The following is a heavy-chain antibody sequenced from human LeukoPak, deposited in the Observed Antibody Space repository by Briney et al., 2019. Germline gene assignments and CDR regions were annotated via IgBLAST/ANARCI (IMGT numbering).Heavy chain of an antibody. V-gene: IGHV3-66*01. J-gene: IGHJ5*02. CDR3: ARSYYYGSGSSKWFDP. CDR2: IYSGGST. D-gene: IGHD3-10*01. Sequence: GGSLRLSCAASGFTVSSNYMSWVRQAPGKGLEWVSVIYSGGSTYYADSVEGRFTISRDNSKNTLYLQMNSLRAEDTAVYYCARSYYYGSGSSKWFDPWGQGTLVTVSS. CDR1: GFTVSSNY.